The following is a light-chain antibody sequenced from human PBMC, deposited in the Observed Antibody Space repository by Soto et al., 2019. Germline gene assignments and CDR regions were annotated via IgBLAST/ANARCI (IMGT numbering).Light chain of an antibody. V-gene: IGLV2-14*01. CDR3: RSYTSSSTYV. J-gene: IGLJ1*01. CDR1: SSDVGGYNY. Sequence: QSALTQPASVSGSPGQSITISFTGTSSDVGGYNYVSWYQQHPGKAPKLMIYEVSNRPSGVSNRFSGSKSGNTASLTISGLQAEDEADYYCRSYTSSSTYVFGTGTKLTVL. CDR2: EVS.